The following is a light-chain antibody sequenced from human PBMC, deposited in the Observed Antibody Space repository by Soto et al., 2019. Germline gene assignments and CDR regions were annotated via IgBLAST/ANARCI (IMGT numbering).Light chain of an antibody. CDR3: QQYGSYTIT. Sequence: VMTQSPAALSSSAGESVTLSCRASQSVRSNLAWYQQKPGQSPRLLIFAASSRATGISDRFSGSGSGTDFTLTISSLEPEDFAAYYCQQYGSYTITCGQGTRLEIK. V-gene: IGKV3-20*01. CDR1: QSVRSN. J-gene: IGKJ5*01. CDR2: AAS.